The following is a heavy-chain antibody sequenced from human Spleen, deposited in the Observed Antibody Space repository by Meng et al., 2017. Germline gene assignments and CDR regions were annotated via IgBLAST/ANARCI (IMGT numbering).Heavy chain of an antibody. CDR3: VRSSGWVRTGFDP. V-gene: IGHV4-39*01. CDR1: GGSISTSGYY. CDR2: IGHSGIT. J-gene: IGHJ5*02. D-gene: IGHD6-19*01. Sequence: QVQQQQWGAGLLKPSEALSLTCSVSGGSISTSGYYWGWIRQPPGKGLEWIGSIGHSGITYYTPSLKSRVTVSIDTSKSQFSLKLTSVTAADTAVYYCVRSSGWVRTGFDPWGQGTLVTVSS.